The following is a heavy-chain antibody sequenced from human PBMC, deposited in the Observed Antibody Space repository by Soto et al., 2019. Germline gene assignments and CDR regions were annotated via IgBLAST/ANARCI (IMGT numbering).Heavy chain of an antibody. CDR3: ARDGIAAAGINNFDY. CDR2: ISSSSSTI. J-gene: IGHJ4*02. D-gene: IGHD6-13*01. V-gene: IGHV3-48*02. Sequence: VGSLRLSCAASGFTFSSYSMNWVRQAPGKGLEWVSYISSSSSTIYYADSVKGRFTISRDNAKNSLYLQMNSLRDEDTAVYYCARDGIAAAGINNFDYWGQGTLVTVSS. CDR1: GFTFSSYS.